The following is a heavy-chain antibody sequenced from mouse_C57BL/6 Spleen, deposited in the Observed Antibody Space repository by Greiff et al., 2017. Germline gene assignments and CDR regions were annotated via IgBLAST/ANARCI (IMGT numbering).Heavy chain of an antibody. CDR3: ARGIYYYGSRGVYFDY. CDR1: GYTFTSYW. D-gene: IGHD1-1*01. V-gene: IGHV1-55*01. CDR2: IYPGSGST. J-gene: IGHJ2*01. Sequence: QVQLQQPGAELVKPGASVKMSCKASGYTFTSYWITWVKQRPGQGLEWIGDIYPGSGSTNYNEKFKSKATMTVDTSSSTAYMQLSRLTSEDSAVYYCARGIYYYGSRGVYFDYWGQGTTLTVSS.